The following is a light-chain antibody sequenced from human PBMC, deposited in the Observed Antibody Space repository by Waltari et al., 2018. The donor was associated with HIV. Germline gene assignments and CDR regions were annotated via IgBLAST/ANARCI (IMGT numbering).Light chain of an antibody. J-gene: IGKJ1*01. CDR3: MHATYWPWT. V-gene: IGKV2-30*01. CDR2: EGS. CDR1: PRLVYSDGNTY. Sequence: EVVLTQSPLSLPVTRGRPASIFCRSSPRLVYSDGNTYLNWYQQRPGQSPRRLIYEGSNRESGVPERFSGSGSGTDFTLKISRVEAEDVGIYYCMHATYWPWTSGQGTKVEIK.